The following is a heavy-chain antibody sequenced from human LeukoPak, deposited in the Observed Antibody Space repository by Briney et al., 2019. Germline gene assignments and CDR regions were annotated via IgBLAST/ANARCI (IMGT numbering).Heavy chain of an antibody. CDR3: AREGYSSGWFRN. J-gene: IGHJ4*02. D-gene: IGHD6-19*01. CDR1: GFTVSSNY. CDR2: IYSGGST. Sequence: PGGSLRLSCAASGFTVSSNYMSWVRQAPGRGLEWISVIYSGGSTYYADSVKGRFTISRDISKNTLYLQTNSLKADDTAVYYCAREGYSSGWFRNWGQGTLVTVSS. V-gene: IGHV3-53*01.